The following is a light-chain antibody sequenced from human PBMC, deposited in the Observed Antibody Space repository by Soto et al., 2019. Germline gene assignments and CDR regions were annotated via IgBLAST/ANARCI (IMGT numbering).Light chain of an antibody. CDR1: QSVNSR. CDR2: GAS. J-gene: IGKJ5*01. CDR3: QQYFTSPIT. V-gene: IGKV3-20*01. Sequence: EIVLTQSPGTLSLSPVERATLSXXASQSVNSRLAWYQHKPGQAPRLLISGASNRASGIPARFSAWGSGTDFTLTISRVDPADFAFYYCQQYFTSPITFGQGTRLEIK.